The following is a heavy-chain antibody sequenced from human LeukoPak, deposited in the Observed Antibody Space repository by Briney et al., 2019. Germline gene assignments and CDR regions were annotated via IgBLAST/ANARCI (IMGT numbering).Heavy chain of an antibody. Sequence: SETLSLTCAVSGGSISSGGYSWSWIRQPPGKGLEWIGYIYHSGSTYYNPSLKSRVTISVDTSKNQFSLKLSSVTAADTAVYYCARGYSSSWYRLDDYYYGMDVWGQGTTVTVSS. D-gene: IGHD6-13*01. CDR2: IYHSGST. V-gene: IGHV4-30-2*01. CDR1: GGSISSGGYS. J-gene: IGHJ6*02. CDR3: ARGYSSSWYRLDDYYYGMDV.